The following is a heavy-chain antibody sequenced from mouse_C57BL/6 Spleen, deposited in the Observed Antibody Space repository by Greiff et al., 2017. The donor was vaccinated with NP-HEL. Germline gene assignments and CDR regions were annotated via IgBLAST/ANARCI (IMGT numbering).Heavy chain of an antibody. CDR2: INPNYGTT. J-gene: IGHJ2*01. D-gene: IGHD3-2*02. V-gene: IGHV1-39*01. CDR1: GYSFTDYN. CDR3: ARGGSSGYRYYFDY. Sequence: EVQLQQSGPELVQPGASVKISCKASGYSFTDYNMNWVKQSNGKSLEWIGVINPNYGTTSYNQTFKGKATLTVDQSSSTAYMQLNSLTSEDSAVYYGARGGSSGYRYYFDYWGQGTTLTVSS.